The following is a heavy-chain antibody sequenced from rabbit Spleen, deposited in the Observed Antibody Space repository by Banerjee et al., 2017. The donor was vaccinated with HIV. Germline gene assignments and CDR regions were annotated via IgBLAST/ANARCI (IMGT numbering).Heavy chain of an antibody. CDR2: IYAGSSGST. CDR1: GFDFSNYY. CDR3: ARETSSGWGVVSYYFNL. V-gene: IGHV1S40*01. D-gene: IGHD4-1*01. J-gene: IGHJ4*01. Sequence: QSVEESGGDLVKPGGTLTLTCTASGFDFSNYYMNWVRQAPGKGLEWIACIYAGSSGSTYYASWAKGRFTISKTSSTTVTLQMTSLTAADTATYFCARETSSGWGVVSYYFNLWGPGTLVTVS.